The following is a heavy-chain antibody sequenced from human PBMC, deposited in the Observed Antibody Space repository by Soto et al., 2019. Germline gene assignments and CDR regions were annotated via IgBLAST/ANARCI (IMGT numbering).Heavy chain of an antibody. CDR3: ASAPYDILTGLDP. J-gene: IGHJ5*02. CDR2: IYHSGST. V-gene: IGHV4-4*02. Sequence: SETLSLTCAVSGGSISSSNWWSWVRQPPGKGLEWIGEIYHSGSTNYNPSLKSRATISVDKSKNQFSLKLSSVTAADTAVYYCASAPYDILTGLDPWGQGTLVTVSS. D-gene: IGHD3-9*01. CDR1: GGSISSSNW.